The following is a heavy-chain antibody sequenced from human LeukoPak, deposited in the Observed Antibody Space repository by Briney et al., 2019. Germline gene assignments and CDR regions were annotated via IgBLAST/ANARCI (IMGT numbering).Heavy chain of an antibody. D-gene: IGHD2-15*01. Sequence: AASVKVSCKASGGTFSSYAISWVRQAPGQGLEWMGWISAYNGNTNYAQKLQGRVTMTTDTSTSTAYMELRSLRSDDTAVYYCARDQAVAPVGVDYWGQGTLVTVSS. CDR3: ARDQAVAPVGVDY. CDR2: ISAYNGNT. J-gene: IGHJ4*02. V-gene: IGHV1-18*01. CDR1: GGTFSSYA.